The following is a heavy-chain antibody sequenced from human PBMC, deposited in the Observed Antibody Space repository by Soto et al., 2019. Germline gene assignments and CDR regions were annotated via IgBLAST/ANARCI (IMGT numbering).Heavy chain of an antibody. V-gene: IGHV1-69*02. CDR3: ASSTSGVYVFHD. CDR2: IIPVLGVE. D-gene: IGHD2-8*01. Sequence: QVQLVQSGAEVKNPGSSVKVSCKGSGDTFSRSTISWVRQVPGQRLEWMGRIIPVLGVENHAQNFQGRVTVNADKSTSTAYLELSSLKSEDTAIYYCASSTSGVYVFHDWGQGTLVTVSS. J-gene: IGHJ4*02. CDR1: GDTFSRST.